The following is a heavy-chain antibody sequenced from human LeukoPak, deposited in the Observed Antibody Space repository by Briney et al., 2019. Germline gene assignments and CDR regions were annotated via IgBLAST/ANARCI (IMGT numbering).Heavy chain of an antibody. J-gene: IGHJ4*02. Sequence: GGSLRLSCAASGFTFSSYAMHWVRQAPGKGLEWVAVISYDGSNKYYADSVKGRFTISRDNSKNTLYLQMNSLRAEDTAVYYCASLELPIYYWGQGTLVTVAS. D-gene: IGHD1-7*01. V-gene: IGHV3-30*01. CDR2: ISYDGSNK. CDR3: ASLELPIYY. CDR1: GFTFSSYA.